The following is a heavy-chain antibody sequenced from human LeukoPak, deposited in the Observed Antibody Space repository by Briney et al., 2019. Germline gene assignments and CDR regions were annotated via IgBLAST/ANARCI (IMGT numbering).Heavy chain of an antibody. D-gene: IGHD3-10*01. V-gene: IGHV4-39*01. CDR2: IYYSGST. Sequence: PSETLSLTCTVSGGSISSSSYYWGWIRQPPGKGLEWIGSIYYSGSTYYNPSLKSRVTISVETSKNQFSLKLSSVTAADTAVYYCARGRNYGWRHRGFAFDIWGQGTMVTVSS. CDR3: ARGRNYGWRHRGFAFDI. J-gene: IGHJ3*02. CDR1: GGSISSSSYY.